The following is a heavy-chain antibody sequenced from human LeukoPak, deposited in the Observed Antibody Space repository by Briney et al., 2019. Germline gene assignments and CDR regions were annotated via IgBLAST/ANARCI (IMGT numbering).Heavy chain of an antibody. CDR1: GFTFSSYW. CDR2: IKQDGSEK. CDR3: ASTALVSGYYAFDI. D-gene: IGHD3-22*01. V-gene: IGHV3-7*01. Sequence: AGGSLRLSCAASGFTFSSYWMSWVRQAPGKGLEWVANIKQDGSEKYYVDSVKGRFTISRDNAKNSLYLQMSSLRAEDTAVYYCASTALVSGYYAFDIWGQGTMVTVSS. J-gene: IGHJ3*02.